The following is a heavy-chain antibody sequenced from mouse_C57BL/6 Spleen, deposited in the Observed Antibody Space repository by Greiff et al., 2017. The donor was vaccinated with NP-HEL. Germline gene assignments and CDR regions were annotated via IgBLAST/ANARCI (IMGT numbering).Heavy chain of an antibody. D-gene: IGHD1-1*01. V-gene: IGHV5-4*01. Sequence: EVHLVESGGGLVKPGGSLKLSCAASGFTFSSYAMSWVRQTPEKRLEWVATISDGGSYTYYPDNVKGRFTISRDNAKNNLYMQMSHLKSEDTAMYYGARDYYGSSSYWYFDVWGTGTTVTVSS. CDR2: ISDGGSYT. J-gene: IGHJ1*03. CDR1: GFTFSSYA. CDR3: ARDYYGSSSYWYFDV.